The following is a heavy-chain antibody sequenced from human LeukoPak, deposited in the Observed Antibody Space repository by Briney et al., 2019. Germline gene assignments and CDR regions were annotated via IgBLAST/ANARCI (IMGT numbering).Heavy chain of an antibody. Sequence: SQTLSLTCAISGDSVSSGSATWNWIRQSPSRGLEWLGRTYYTSKWYSDYAVSVKSRITINPDTSKNQFSLQLNSVTPEDTAVYYCARVSSPWSPRDAFDIWGQGTMVTVSS. CDR2: TYYTSKWYS. CDR1: GDSVSSGSAT. J-gene: IGHJ3*02. D-gene: IGHD1-26*01. CDR3: ARVSSPWSPRDAFDI. V-gene: IGHV6-1*01.